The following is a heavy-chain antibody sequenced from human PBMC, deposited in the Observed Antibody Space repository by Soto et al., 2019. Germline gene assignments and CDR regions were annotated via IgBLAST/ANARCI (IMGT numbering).Heavy chain of an antibody. CDR2: IYYSGST. V-gene: IGHV4-39*01. J-gene: IGHJ6*02. CDR1: GGSISSSSYY. D-gene: IGHD5-18*01. Sequence: SETLSLTCTVSGGSISSSSYYWGWIRQPPGKGLEWIGSIYYSGSTYYNPSLKSRVTISVDTSKNQFSLKLSSVTAADTAVYYCARPRGYSYGDYYYYGMDVWGQGTTVT. CDR3: ARPRGYSYGDYYYYGMDV.